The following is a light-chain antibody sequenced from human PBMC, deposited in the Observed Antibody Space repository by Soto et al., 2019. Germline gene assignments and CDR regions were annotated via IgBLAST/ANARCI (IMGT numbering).Light chain of an antibody. CDR2: AAS. Sequence: DIQMTQSPSSVSASVGDRVTITCQASQGISSWLARYQQKPGNAPKLLIFAASTLVRGVPSRFSGRGSGTEFTLTISSLQADDYATFYCQQYHTDWTFGQGTKVDIK. CDR3: QQYHTDWT. V-gene: IGKV1D-16*01. J-gene: IGKJ1*01. CDR1: QGISSW.